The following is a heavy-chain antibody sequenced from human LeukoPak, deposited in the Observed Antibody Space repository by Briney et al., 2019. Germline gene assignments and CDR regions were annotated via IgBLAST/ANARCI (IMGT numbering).Heavy chain of an antibody. CDR2: MNPNSGNT. D-gene: IGHD2-15*01. CDR3: ARGTKGLNKDIVVVVAATPGSLGY. CDR1: GYTFTSYD. J-gene: IGHJ4*02. Sequence: ASVKVSCKASGYTFTSYDINWVRQATGQGLEWMGWMNPNSGNTGYAQNFQGRVTMTTNTSISTAYMELSSLRSEDTAVYYCARGTKGLNKDIVVVVAATPGSLGYWGQGTLVTVSS. V-gene: IGHV1-8*01.